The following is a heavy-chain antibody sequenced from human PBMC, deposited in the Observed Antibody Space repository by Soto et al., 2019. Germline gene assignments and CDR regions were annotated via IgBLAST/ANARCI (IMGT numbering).Heavy chain of an antibody. CDR2: ISYDGSNK. CDR1: GFTFSSYA. D-gene: IGHD2-21*02. Sequence: GGSLRLSCAASGFTFSSYAMHWVRQAPGKGLEWVAVISYDGSNKYYADSVKGRFTISRDNSKNTLYLQMNSLRAEDTAVYYCARVWTKTASPPEDAFDIWGQGTMVTV. J-gene: IGHJ3*02. CDR3: ARVWTKTASPPEDAFDI. V-gene: IGHV3-30-3*01.